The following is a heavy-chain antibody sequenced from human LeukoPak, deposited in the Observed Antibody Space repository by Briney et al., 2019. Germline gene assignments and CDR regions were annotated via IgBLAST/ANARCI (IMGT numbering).Heavy chain of an antibody. J-gene: IGHJ4*02. CDR1: GYTFTSYG. V-gene: IGHV1-18*01. D-gene: IGHD2-15*01. CDR2: ISAYNGNT. CDR3: AREVRYCSGGSCYLLADY. Sequence: ASVKVSCKASGYTFTSYGISWVRQAPGQGLEWMGWISAYNGNTNYAQKLQGRVTMTTDTSTSTAYMELRSLRSDDTAVYYCAREVRYCSGGSCYLLADYWGQGTLVIVSS.